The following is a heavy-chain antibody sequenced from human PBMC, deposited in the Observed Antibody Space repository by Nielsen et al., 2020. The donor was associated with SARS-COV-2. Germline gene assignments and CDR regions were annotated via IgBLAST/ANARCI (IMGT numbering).Heavy chain of an antibody. CDR2: ISGSGGTT. Sequence: GGSLRLSCAASGFTFRGHAMSWVRQAPGKGLEWVSGISGSGGTTYHADSVKGRFTISRDNSKKTLYLQMNSLRAEDTAVYYCAKDFCSSTSCPPWYYYYGMDVWGQGTTVTVSS. J-gene: IGHJ6*02. V-gene: IGHV3-23*01. D-gene: IGHD2-2*01. CDR1: GFTFRGHA. CDR3: AKDFCSSTSCPPWYYYYGMDV.